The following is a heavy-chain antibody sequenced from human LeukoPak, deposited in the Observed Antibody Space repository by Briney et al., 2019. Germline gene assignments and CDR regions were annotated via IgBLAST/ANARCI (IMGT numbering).Heavy chain of an antibody. D-gene: IGHD6-13*01. CDR1: GGSISSSNW. V-gene: IGHV4-4*02. CDR3: ARDRGYSSSWYIWYFDL. Sequence: PSETLSLTCAVSGGSISSSNWWSWVRQPPGKGLEWIGEIYHSGSTNYNPSLKSRVTISVDKSKNQFSLKLSSVTAADTAVYYCARDRGYSSSWYIWYFDLWGRGTLVTVSS. CDR2: IYHSGST. J-gene: IGHJ2*01.